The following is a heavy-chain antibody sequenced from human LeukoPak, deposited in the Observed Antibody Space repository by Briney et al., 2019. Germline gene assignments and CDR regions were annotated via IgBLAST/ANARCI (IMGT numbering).Heavy chain of an antibody. CDR3: VREESGGYFDY. CDR2: IAPSVDTT. J-gene: IGHJ4*02. CDR1: GFTFTNYL. D-gene: IGHD2-8*02. V-gene: IGHV1-46*01. Sequence: GASVKVSCKSSGFTFTNYLLHWVRQAPGQGLEWVGRIAPSVDTTNYAQKFRDRVTMTRDTSTSTVYMESRSLRSEDTAVYSCVREESGGYFDYWGQGTLVSVSS.